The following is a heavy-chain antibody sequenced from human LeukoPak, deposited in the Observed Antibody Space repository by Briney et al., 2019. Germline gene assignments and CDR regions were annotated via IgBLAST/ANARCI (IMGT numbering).Heavy chain of an antibody. CDR2: IYYSGST. J-gene: IGHJ6*03. Sequence: SETLSLTCTVSGGSISSYYWSWIRQPPGKGLEWIGYIYYSGSTNYNPSLKSRVTISVDTSKNQFSLKLSSVAAADTAVYYCARCTGYQLLEGYYYYMDVWGKGTTVTVSS. CDR3: ARCTGYQLLEGYYYYMDV. CDR1: GGSISSYY. V-gene: IGHV4-59*01. D-gene: IGHD2-2*01.